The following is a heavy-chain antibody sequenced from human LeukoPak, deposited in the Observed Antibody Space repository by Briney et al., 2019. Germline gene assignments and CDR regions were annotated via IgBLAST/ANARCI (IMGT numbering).Heavy chain of an antibody. D-gene: IGHD6-13*01. J-gene: IGHJ4*02. CDR1: GFTFSSYS. CDR3: AREQTSSSWDY. V-gene: IGHV3-21*01. Sequence: GGSLRLSCAASGFTFSSYSMNWVRQAPGEGLEWVSSISSSSSYIYYADSVKGRFTISRDNAKNSLYLQMNSLRAEDTAVYYCAREQTSSSWDYWGQGTLVTVSS. CDR2: ISSSSSYI.